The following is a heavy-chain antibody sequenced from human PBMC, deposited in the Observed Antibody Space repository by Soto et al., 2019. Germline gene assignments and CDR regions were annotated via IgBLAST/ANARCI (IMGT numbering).Heavy chain of an antibody. Sequence: PSETLSLTCTVSGGSIGSGGYYWNWIRQHPGKGLEWIGYTYYSENTYYNPSLNSRITISADTSKNQFSLKLSSVTAADTAVYYCARLSSSGWPIDSWGQGTLVTVSS. J-gene: IGHJ4*02. CDR2: TYYSENT. CDR3: ARLSSSGWPIDS. D-gene: IGHD6-19*01. CDR1: GGSIGSGGYY. V-gene: IGHV4-31*03.